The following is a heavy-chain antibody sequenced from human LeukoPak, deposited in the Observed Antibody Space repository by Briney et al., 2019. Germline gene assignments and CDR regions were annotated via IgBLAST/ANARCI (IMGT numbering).Heavy chain of an antibody. J-gene: IGHJ4*02. D-gene: IGHD5-18*01. Sequence: GGSLRLSCAASGFTFSSYAMSWVRQAPGKGLEWVSGISGSGVSTYYADSVKGRFTISRDNSKNTLYLQMNSLRTEHTAVYYCAKDSSADSYGSFDYWGQGTLVTVSS. V-gene: IGHV3-23*01. CDR3: AKDSSADSYGSFDY. CDR1: GFTFSSYA. CDR2: ISGSGVST.